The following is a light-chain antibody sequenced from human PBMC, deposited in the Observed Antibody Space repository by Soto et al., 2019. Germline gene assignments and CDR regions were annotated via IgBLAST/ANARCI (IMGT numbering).Light chain of an antibody. CDR1: HDVSRN. CDR3: QQYSSMVS. J-gene: IGKJ4*01. V-gene: IGKV1-33*01. CDR2: DAS. Sequence: DSQMTQSPSSLSASVGDRVTIACQSSHDVSRNLTWLQKKTGEAPKLLIYDASNLERGVPSRFSGSGSGTDFTLIISSLQQEDVATYYCQQYSSMVSVGGGTAIEIK.